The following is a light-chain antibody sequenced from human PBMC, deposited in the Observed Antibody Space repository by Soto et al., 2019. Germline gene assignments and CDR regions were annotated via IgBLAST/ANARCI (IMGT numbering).Light chain of an antibody. CDR1: SSNIGNNY. Sequence: QSVLMQPPSVSAAPGQKVTISCSGSSSNIGNNYVSWYQQLPGTAPKLLIYDNNKRPSGIPDRFSGSKSGTSATLGITGLQTGDEADYYCGTWDSSLSAPNWVFGGGTKLTVL. CDR3: GTWDSSLSAPNWV. CDR2: DNN. J-gene: IGLJ3*02. V-gene: IGLV1-51*01.